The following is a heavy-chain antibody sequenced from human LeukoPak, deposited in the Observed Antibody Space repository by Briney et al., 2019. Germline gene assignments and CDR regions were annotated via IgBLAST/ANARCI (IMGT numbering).Heavy chain of an antibody. CDR3: ARAFQSLGGLSLPDY. V-gene: IGHV7-4-1*02. D-gene: IGHD3-16*02. Sequence: ASVKVSCKASGYTFTNYAMNWVRQAPGQGLEWMGWIHPSTGNPTYAQGFTGRFVFSLDTSVSTTYLQIISLKAEDTAVYYCARAFQSLGGLSLPDYWGQGTLVTVSS. J-gene: IGHJ4*02. CDR1: GYTFTNYA. CDR2: IHPSTGNP.